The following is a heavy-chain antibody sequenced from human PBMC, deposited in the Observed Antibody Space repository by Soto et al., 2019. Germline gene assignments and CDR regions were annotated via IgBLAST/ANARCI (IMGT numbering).Heavy chain of an antibody. CDR1: GGTFSSYA. V-gene: IGHV1-8*02. Sequence: GASVKVSCKASGGTFSSYAINWVRQATGQGLEWMGWMNPNSGNTGYAQKFQGRVTMTRNTSISTAYMELSSLRSEDTAVYYCARGWTYYDTVSGFDYWGQGTLVTVSS. D-gene: IGHD3-22*01. CDR2: MNPNSGNT. CDR3: ARGWTYYDTVSGFDY. J-gene: IGHJ4*02.